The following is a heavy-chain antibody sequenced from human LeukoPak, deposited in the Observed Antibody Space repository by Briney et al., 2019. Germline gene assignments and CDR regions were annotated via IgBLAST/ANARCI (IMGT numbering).Heavy chain of an antibody. CDR3: ARDYYGDSYFDN. CDR1: GFTSDDYA. Sequence: GGSLRLSCAASGFTSDDYAMNWVRQAPGKGLEWVSGINWNGGSTGYADSVKGRFTISRDNVKNSLYLEMDSLRAEDTALYYCARDYYGDSYFDNWGQGTLVTVSS. CDR2: INWNGGST. D-gene: IGHD4-17*01. V-gene: IGHV3-20*04. J-gene: IGHJ4*02.